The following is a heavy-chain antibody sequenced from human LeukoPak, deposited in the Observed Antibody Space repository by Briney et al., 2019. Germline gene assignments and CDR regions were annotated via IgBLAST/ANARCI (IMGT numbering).Heavy chain of an antibody. CDR2: IKQDGSEK. CDR1: GFTFSSYW. Sequence: PGGSLRLSCAASGFTFSSYWMSWVRQAPGKGLEWVANIKQDGSEKYYVDSVKGRFTISRDNSKNTLYLQMNSLRAEDTAVYYCAKRARLDSYNWFDPWGQGTLVTVSS. CDR3: AKRARLDSYNWFDP. D-gene: IGHD1-1*01. J-gene: IGHJ5*02. V-gene: IGHV3-7*03.